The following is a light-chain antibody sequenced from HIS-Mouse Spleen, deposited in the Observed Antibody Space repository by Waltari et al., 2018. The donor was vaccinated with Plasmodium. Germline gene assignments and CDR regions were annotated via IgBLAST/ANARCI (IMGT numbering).Light chain of an antibody. J-gene: IGLJ2*01. V-gene: IGLV2-8*01. CDR2: EVS. Sequence: QSALTQPPSASGSPGQSVTISCTGTSSDVGGYNYVSWYQQHPGKAPKLMMYEVSKRPSGGPDRFSGSKSGNTASLTVAGLQAEDGADYYCSSYAGSNNVVFGGGTKLTVL. CDR3: SSYAGSNNVV. CDR1: SSDVGGYNY.